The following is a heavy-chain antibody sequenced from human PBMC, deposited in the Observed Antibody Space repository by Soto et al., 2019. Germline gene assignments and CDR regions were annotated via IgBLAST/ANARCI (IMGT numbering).Heavy chain of an antibody. D-gene: IGHD4-17*01. J-gene: IGHJ4*02. CDR2: ISYDGSNK. V-gene: IGHV3-30*18. CDR1: GFTFSSYG. Sequence: GGSLRLSCAASGFTFSSYGMHWVRQAPGKGLEWVAVISYDGSNKYYADSVKGRFTISRDNSKNTLYLQMNSLRAEDTAVYYCAKAATVVTPAPGYWGQGTLVTV. CDR3: AKAATVVTPAPGY.